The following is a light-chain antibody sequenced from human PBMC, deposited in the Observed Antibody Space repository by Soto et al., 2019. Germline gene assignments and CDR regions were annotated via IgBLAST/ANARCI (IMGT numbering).Light chain of an antibody. J-gene: IGKJ4*01. CDR2: KAS. V-gene: IGKV1-5*03. CDR1: QSISSW. Sequence: THSPSTLSAFVGDIVTITCRASQSISSWLAWYQKKPGKAPKLLIYKASGLESGVPSRFSGSGSGTDFTLTISSLQPDDFATYYCQQYESYSPLTFGGGTKVDIK. CDR3: QQYESYSPLT.